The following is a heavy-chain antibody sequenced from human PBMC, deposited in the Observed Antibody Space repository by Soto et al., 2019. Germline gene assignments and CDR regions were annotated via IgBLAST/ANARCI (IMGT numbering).Heavy chain of an antibody. D-gene: IGHD3-22*01. Sequence: SGPTLVNPTHTLTLTCTFSGFALSTSGVCVGFILQPPGKALEWLALIYWNDDKRYSPSLKSRLTITKDTSKNQVVLTMTNMDPVDTATYYCAHRTDSRGYYYCFDYWGQGTLVTVSS. J-gene: IGHJ4*02. CDR2: IYWNDDK. V-gene: IGHV2-5*01. CDR1: GFALSTSGVC. CDR3: AHRTDSRGYYYCFDY.